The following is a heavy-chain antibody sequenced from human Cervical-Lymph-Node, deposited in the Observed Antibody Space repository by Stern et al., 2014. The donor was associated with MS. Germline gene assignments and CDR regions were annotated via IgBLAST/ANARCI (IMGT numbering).Heavy chain of an antibody. J-gene: IGHJ4*02. Sequence: VQLVESGAEVKKPGSSVKVSCKVSGGTFSSYTLNWVRQAPGQGLEWMGSIIPIFATTNYAQTFQGKVTITADGSTSTAYMEVSSLISEDTAVYYCAREGIPGAGGTFDNWGQGTLVIVSS. CDR1: GGTFSSYT. CDR3: AREGIPGAGGTFDN. CDR2: IIPIFATT. D-gene: IGHD1-26*01. V-gene: IGHV1-69*18.